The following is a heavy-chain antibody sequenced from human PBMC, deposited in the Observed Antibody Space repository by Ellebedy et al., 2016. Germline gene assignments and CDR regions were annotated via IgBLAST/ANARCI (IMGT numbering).Heavy chain of an antibody. CDR3: AKDRGQVPSLDLDWLDP. J-gene: IGHJ5*02. D-gene: IGHD2-2*01. CDR2: IHRDGTTT. V-gene: IGHV3-74*01. Sequence: GESLKISXAASGFTLSDYWMHWVRQAPGKGLVWVSLIHRDGTTTNYADSVKGRFTISRDTAKNTLYLQMNSLRAEDTAVYYCAKDRGQVPSLDLDWLDPWGQGTLVTVSS. CDR1: GFTLSDYW.